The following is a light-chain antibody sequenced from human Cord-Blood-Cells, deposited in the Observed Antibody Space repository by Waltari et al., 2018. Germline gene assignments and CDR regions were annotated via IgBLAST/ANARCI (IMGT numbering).Light chain of an antibody. CDR3: CSYAGSVV. CDR2: EGS. Sequence: QSALTQTDSVSGSPGQSLTISCPGTSSDDGSSNLVSWDQQHPGKAPKLMIYEGSKRPSWVSNRFSGSKSGNTASLTISGLQAEDEADYYCCSYAGSVVFGGGTKLTVL. J-gene: IGLJ2*01. V-gene: IGLV2-23*01. CDR1: SSDDGSSNL.